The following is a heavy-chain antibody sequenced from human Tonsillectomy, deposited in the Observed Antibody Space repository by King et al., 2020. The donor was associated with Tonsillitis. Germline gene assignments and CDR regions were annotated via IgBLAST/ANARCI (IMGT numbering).Heavy chain of an antibody. CDR3: ATFQWLASWA. V-gene: IGHV4-59*01. CDR1: GDSLSSYY. CDR2: IYYSVTT. D-gene: IGHD5-12*01. J-gene: IGHJ5*02. Sequence: QLQESGPGLVKPSETLSLTCTVSGDSLSSYYWGWIRQPPGKGLEWIGYIYYSVTTSYTPSPKSRVTISVDTSNNQISLKLISVTAADTAVYYCATFQWLASWAWGQGTLVTVSS.